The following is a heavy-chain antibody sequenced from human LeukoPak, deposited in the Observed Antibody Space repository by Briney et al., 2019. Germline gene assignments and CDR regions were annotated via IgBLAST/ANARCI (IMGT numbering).Heavy chain of an antibody. V-gene: IGHV3-23*01. CDR1: GFTFGSYG. D-gene: IGHD3-22*01. CDR3: TIMHGYYDGSGYWVQ. Sequence: GGFLRLSCAASGFTFGSYGMSWVRQAPGKGLEWVAFITTTGATTSYAGSVKGRFTISRDNARDTLYMQMNSLRDEDTALYYCTIMHGYYDGSGYWVQWGQGTLVTVSS. J-gene: IGHJ4*02. CDR2: ITTTGATT.